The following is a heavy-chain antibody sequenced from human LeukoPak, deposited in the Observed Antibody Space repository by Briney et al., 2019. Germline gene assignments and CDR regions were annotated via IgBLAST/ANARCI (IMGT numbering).Heavy chain of an antibody. CDR2: ISSSSSYI. CDR3: ANRRYSGYDVSLDY. Sequence: WGSLRLSCAASGFTFSSYSMNWVRQVPGKGLECVSSISSSSSYIYYADSVKGRFTISRDNSKNTLYLQMNSLRAEDTAVYYSANRRYSGYDVSLDYWGQGTLVTVSS. J-gene: IGHJ4*02. D-gene: IGHD5-12*01. CDR1: GFTFSSYS. V-gene: IGHV3-21*01.